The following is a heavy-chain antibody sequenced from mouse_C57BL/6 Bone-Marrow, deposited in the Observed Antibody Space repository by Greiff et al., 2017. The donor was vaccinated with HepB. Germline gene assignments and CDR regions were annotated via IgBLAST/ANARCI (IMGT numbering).Heavy chain of an antibody. CDR1: GFTFSSYA. D-gene: IGHD2-3*01. Sequence: EVQGVESGGGLVKPGGSLKLSCAASGFTFSSYAMSWVRQTPEKRLEWVATISDGGSYTYYPDNVKGRFTISRDNAKNNLYLQMSHLKSEDTAMYYCARDIYDGYYIFAYWGQGTLVTVSA. CDR3: ARDIYDGYYIFAY. V-gene: IGHV5-4*01. CDR2: ISDGGSYT. J-gene: IGHJ3*01.